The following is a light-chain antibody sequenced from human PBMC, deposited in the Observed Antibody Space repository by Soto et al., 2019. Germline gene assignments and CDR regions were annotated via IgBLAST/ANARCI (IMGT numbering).Light chain of an antibody. CDR1: QSLLYSNGYNY. CDR2: WGS. V-gene: IGKV2-28*01. Sequence: DIVMTQSPLSLPVTPGEPASISCRSSQSLLYSNGYNYLDWYLQKPGQSPQLLIYWGSNRASGVPDRFSGSVSGTDFTLKMSRVEAEDVGVYYCMQALQTPLTFGGGTKVEIK. J-gene: IGKJ4*01. CDR3: MQALQTPLT.